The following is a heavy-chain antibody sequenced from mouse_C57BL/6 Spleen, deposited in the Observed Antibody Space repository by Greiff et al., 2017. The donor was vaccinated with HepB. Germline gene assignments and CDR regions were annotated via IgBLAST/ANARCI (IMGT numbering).Heavy chain of an antibody. CDR1: GYSITSGYY. D-gene: IGHD1-1*01. J-gene: IGHJ1*03. V-gene: IGHV3-6*01. CDR2: ISYDGSN. Sequence: EVQLQQSGPGLVKPSQSLSLTCSVTGYSITSGYYWNWIRQFPGNKLEWMGYISYDGSNNYNPTLKNRISITRDTSKNQFFLKLNSVTTEDTATYYCAIDRLNTTVVDYWYFDVWGTGTTVTVSS. CDR3: AIDRLNTTVVDYWYFDV.